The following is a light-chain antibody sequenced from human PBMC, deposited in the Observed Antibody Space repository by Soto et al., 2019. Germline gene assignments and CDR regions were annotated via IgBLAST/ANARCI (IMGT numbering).Light chain of an antibody. CDR2: GAS. CDR3: QQYNNWPLT. V-gene: IGKV3-15*01. Sequence: IFMTQSPSTLAVSPGEGATLSCGASQSVSSNLTWYQQKPGQAPRLLIYGASTRATGVPARFSGSGSGTEFTLIISSLQSEDFEVYYCQQYNNWPLTFGGGTKVDIK. CDR1: QSVSSN. J-gene: IGKJ4*01.